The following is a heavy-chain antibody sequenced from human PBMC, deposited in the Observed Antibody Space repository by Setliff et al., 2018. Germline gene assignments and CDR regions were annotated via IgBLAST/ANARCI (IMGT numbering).Heavy chain of an antibody. CDR1: SSSITSAYS. CDR2: LHPSEGP. Sequence: TSETLSLTCSVSSSSITSAYSWAWIRQTPGKGLEWIGTLHPSEGPSYNPSLRSRVTLSQDTSYNQSSLNLNSVTAADAAVYYCATMMSTGVGGRGYLVNWGQGTLVTVSS. D-gene: IGHD2-15*01. V-gene: IGHV4-38-2*02. CDR3: ATMMSTGVGGRGYLVN. J-gene: IGHJ4*02.